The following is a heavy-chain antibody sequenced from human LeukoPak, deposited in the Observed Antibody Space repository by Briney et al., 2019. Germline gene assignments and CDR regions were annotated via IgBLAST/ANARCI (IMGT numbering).Heavy chain of an antibody. Sequence: SETLSLTCTVSGFSISSGDYWGWVRQPPGKGLEWIGSIYHSGSTYYNPSLKSRVTISVDTSKNQFSLKLSSVTAADTAVYYCARDGVAYTNWFDPWGQGTLVTVSS. V-gene: IGHV4-38-2*02. J-gene: IGHJ5*02. CDR2: IYHSGST. D-gene: IGHD2-8*02. CDR1: GFSISSGDY. CDR3: ARDGVAYTNWFDP.